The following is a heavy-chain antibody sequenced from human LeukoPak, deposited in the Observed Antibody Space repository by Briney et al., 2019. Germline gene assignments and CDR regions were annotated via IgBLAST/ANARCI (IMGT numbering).Heavy chain of an antibody. CDR1: GYSISSGYY. D-gene: IGHD2-8*01. CDR3: ARLLMVYERYFDY. J-gene: IGHJ4*02. CDR2: IYHSGST. V-gene: IGHV4-38-2*01. Sequence: PSETLSLTCAVSGYSISSGYYWGWIRQAPGKRLEWIGSIYHSGSTYYNPSLKSRVTIAVDTSKNQFSLKLSSVTAADTAVYYCARLLMVYERYFDYWGQGTLVTVSS.